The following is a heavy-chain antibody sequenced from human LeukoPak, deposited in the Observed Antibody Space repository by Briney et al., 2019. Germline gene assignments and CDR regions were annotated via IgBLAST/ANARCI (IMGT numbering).Heavy chain of an antibody. V-gene: IGHV3-30*02. CDR3: AKDLFMVGATPFDY. J-gene: IGHJ4*02. D-gene: IGHD1-26*01. CDR2: IRYDGSNK. CDR1: GFRFSSYG. Sequence: GGSLRLSCAASGFRFSSYGMHWVRQAPGKGLEWVAFIRYDGSNKYYADSVKGRFTISRDNSKNTLYLQMNSLRAEDTAVYYCAKDLFMVGATPFDYWGQGTLVTVSS.